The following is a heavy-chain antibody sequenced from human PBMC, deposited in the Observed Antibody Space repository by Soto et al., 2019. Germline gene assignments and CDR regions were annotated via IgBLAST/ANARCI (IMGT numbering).Heavy chain of an antibody. J-gene: IGHJ6*02. D-gene: IGHD2-21*02. V-gene: IGHV3-30*18. CDR1: GFTFSSYG. CDR2: ISYDGSNK. Sequence: PGGSLRLSCAASGFTFSSYGMHWVRQAPGKGLEWVAVISYDGSNKYYADSVKGRFTISRDNSKNTLYLQMNSLRAEDTAVYYCAKDIRHGGNSNEDYYYYGMDVWGQGTTVTVSS. CDR3: AKDIRHGGNSNEDYYYYGMDV.